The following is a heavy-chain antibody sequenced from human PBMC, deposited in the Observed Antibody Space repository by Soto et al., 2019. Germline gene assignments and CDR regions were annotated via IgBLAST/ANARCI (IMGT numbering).Heavy chain of an antibody. D-gene: IGHD2-15*01. V-gene: IGHV4-39*01. CDR1: GGSISSSSYY. Sequence: QLQLQESGPGLVKPSETLSLTCTVSGGSISSSSYYWGWIHQPPGKGLEWIGSIYYSGSTYYNPSLKSRVTISVDTSKNQFSLKLSSVTAADTAVYYCARLGEGYCSGGSCYLPGYWGQGTLVTVS. J-gene: IGHJ4*02. CDR2: IYYSGST. CDR3: ARLGEGYCSGGSCYLPGY.